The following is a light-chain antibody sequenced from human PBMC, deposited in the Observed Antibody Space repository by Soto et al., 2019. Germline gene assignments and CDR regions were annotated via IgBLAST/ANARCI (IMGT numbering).Light chain of an antibody. V-gene: IGLV2-11*01. CDR2: DVY. Sequence: QSALAQPRSVSGSPGQSVTISCTGTISDVGDYDYVSWYQQHPGKAPKLIIYDVYKRSSGVPDRFSGSKSGNTASLTISGLQAEDEADYYCCSYAGSSTSVIFGGGTKGTVL. CDR1: ISDVGDYDY. J-gene: IGLJ2*01. CDR3: CSYAGSSTSVI.